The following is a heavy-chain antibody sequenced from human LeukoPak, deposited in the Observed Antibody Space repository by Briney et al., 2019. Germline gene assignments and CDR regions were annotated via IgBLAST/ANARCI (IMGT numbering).Heavy chain of an antibody. Sequence: GSLRLSCVASGFALSNYALTWVRQAPGKGLEWVSVISGSGGTTHYADSVKGRFTISRDNSKNTLYLEMNSLRVGDTAMYYCAKDPNGDYVGAFDFWGQGTMVTVSS. V-gene: IGHV3-23*01. J-gene: IGHJ3*01. CDR1: GFALSNYA. CDR2: ISGSGGTT. D-gene: IGHD4-17*01. CDR3: AKDPNGDYVGAFDF.